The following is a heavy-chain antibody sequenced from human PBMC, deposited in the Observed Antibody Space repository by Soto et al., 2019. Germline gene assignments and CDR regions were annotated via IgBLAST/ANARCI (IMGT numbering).Heavy chain of an antibody. Sequence: SETLSLTCAVYGGSFSGYYWSWIRQPPGKGLEWIGEINHSGSTNYNPSLKSRVTISVDTSKNQFSLKLSSVTAAGTAGYYCARAGVRGVIITEPNWYDPWGQGTLVTVSS. J-gene: IGHJ5*02. CDR1: GGSFSGYY. V-gene: IGHV4-34*01. D-gene: IGHD3-10*01. CDR3: ARAGVRGVIITEPNWYDP. CDR2: INHSGST.